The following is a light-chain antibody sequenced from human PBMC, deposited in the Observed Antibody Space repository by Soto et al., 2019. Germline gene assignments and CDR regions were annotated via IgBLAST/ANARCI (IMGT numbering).Light chain of an antibody. J-gene: IGKJ1*01. CDR2: WTS. V-gene: IGKV4-1*01. CDR1: QSVLYSSNNKNY. CDR3: QQFYSTPHT. Sequence: DIVMTQSPDSLAVSLGERATINCKSSQSVLYSSNNKNYLAWYQQKPGQPPKLLIYWTSIRESGVPDRFSGSGSGTDFTLTISSLQAEDVAVYYCQQFYSTPHTFGQGTKVEVK.